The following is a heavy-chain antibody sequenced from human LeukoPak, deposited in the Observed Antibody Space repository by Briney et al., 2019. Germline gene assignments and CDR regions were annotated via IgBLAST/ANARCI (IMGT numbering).Heavy chain of an antibody. D-gene: IGHD2-2*01. V-gene: IGHV1-2*02. Sequence: GASVKVSCKASGFTFTSYDINWVRQATGQGLEWMGWINPNSGGTNYAQKFQGRVTMTRDTSISTAYMELSRLRSDDTAVYYCASSTSLDYWGQGTLVTVSS. CDR1: GFTFTSYD. CDR3: ASSTSLDY. J-gene: IGHJ4*02. CDR2: INPNSGGT.